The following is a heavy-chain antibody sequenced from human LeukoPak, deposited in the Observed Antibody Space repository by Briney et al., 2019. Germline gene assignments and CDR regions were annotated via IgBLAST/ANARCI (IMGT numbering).Heavy chain of an antibody. V-gene: IGHV1-46*01. CDR3: ARSGGIYDSSGYYGY. J-gene: IGHJ4*02. D-gene: IGHD3-22*01. Sequence: ASVKVSCKASGYTFTSYYMHWVRQAPGQGLEWMGIINPSGGSTSYAQKFQGRVTMTRDMSTSTVYMELSSLRSEDTAVYYCARSGGIYDSSGYYGYWGQGTLVTVSS. CDR2: INPSGGST. CDR1: GYTFTSYY.